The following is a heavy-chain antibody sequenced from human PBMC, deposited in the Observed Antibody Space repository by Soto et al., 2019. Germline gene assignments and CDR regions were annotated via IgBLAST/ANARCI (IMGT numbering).Heavy chain of an antibody. V-gene: IGHV4-39*01. Sequence: SETLSLTCIVSGGSISGSRYYWGWIRQPPGKGLEWIGSIYYSGSTYYNPSLNSRVTMYVDTSKNQFSLRLTSVTAADTAMYYCATGEGYNSHYSYGMDVWGQGTTVTVSS. CDR3: ATGEGYNSHYSYGMDV. J-gene: IGHJ6*02. D-gene: IGHD5-12*01. CDR2: IYYSGST. CDR1: GGSISGSRYY.